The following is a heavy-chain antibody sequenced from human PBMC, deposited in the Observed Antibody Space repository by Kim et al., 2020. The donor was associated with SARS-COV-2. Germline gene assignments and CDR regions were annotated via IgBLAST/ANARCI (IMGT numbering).Heavy chain of an antibody. Sequence: GGSLRLSCAASGFTFSSYAMHWVRQAPGKGLEWVAVISYDGSNKYYADSVKGRFTISRDNSKNTLYLQMNSLRAEDTAVYYCARDWYYYDSSGYPVIDYWGQGTLVTVSS. CDR1: GFTFSSYA. CDR3: ARDWYYYDSSGYPVIDY. CDR2: ISYDGSNK. J-gene: IGHJ4*02. V-gene: IGHV3-30*04. D-gene: IGHD3-22*01.